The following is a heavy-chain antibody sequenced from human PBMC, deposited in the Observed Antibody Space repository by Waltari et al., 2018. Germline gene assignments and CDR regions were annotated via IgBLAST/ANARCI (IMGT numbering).Heavy chain of an antibody. CDR2: IYSGGST. CDR1: GFTVSSNY. J-gene: IGHJ6*02. V-gene: IGHV3-53*01. D-gene: IGHD3-9*01. CDR3: ARGLYDILTGYFSYGMDV. Sequence: EVQLVESGGGLIQPGVSLRLSCAASGFTVSSNYMSWVRQAPGKGLEWVSVIYSGGSTNYEDAVKGRFTISRDNSKNTLYLQMNSLRAEDTAVYYCARGLYDILTGYFSYGMDVWGQGTTVTVSS.